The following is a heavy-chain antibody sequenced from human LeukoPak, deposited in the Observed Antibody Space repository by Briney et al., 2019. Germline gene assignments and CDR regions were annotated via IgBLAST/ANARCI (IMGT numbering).Heavy chain of an antibody. Sequence: GRSLRLSCTASGFTFGDYAMSWVRQAPGKGLEWVGFIRSKAYGGTTEYAASVKGRFTISRDDSKSIAYLQMNSLKTEDTAVYYCTRAGGASSWIPAFFDYWGQGTLVTVSS. V-gene: IGHV3-49*04. CDR3: TRAGGASSWIPAFFDY. J-gene: IGHJ4*02. D-gene: IGHD6-13*01. CDR2: IRSKAYGGTT. CDR1: GFTFGDYA.